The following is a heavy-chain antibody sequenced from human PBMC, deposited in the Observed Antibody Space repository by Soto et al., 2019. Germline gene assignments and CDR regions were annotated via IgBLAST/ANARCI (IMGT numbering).Heavy chain of an antibody. Sequence: SQTRSLTRTVSGGSTGRRTHYWCCIRQPTGNRLEWIGSIYYSGRTYYNPSLKSRVTISVDTSKNQFSLKLSSVTAADTAVYYCATTDVSSSGWYWDYYYYYGMDVWGQGTTVT. D-gene: IGHD6-19*01. CDR3: ATTDVSSSGWYWDYYYYYGMDV. CDR2: IYYSGRT. V-gene: IGHV4-39*01. CDR1: GGSTGRRTHY. J-gene: IGHJ6*02.